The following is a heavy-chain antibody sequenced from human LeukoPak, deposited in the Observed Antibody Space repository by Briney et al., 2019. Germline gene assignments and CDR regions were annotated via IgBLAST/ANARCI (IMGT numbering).Heavy chain of an antibody. J-gene: IGHJ4*02. CDR3: VKSGYNRFDY. Sequence: GRSLRLSCAASGFTLSTYAMTWVRQAPGKGLEWVSSISGSGGSTYYADSVKGRFTISRDTSKNTLYLQMNSLRAEDTAVYFCVKSGYNRFDYWGQGTLVTVSS. CDR1: GFTLSTYA. V-gene: IGHV3-23*01. CDR2: ISGSGGST. D-gene: IGHD5-24*01.